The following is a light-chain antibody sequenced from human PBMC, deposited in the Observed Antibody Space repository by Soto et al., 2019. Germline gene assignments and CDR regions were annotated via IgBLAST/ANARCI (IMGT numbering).Light chain of an antibody. CDR1: QSLLHSNGYNY. CDR3: MQPLQSWT. Sequence: DIVMTQSPLSLPVTPGEPASISCRSSQSLLHSNGYNYLDWYLQKPGQSPQLLIYLGSNRASGVPDRFSGSGSGTYFTLKISRVEAEDVGVYYCMQPLQSWTFGPGTKVAIK. V-gene: IGKV2-28*01. CDR2: LGS. J-gene: IGKJ1*01.